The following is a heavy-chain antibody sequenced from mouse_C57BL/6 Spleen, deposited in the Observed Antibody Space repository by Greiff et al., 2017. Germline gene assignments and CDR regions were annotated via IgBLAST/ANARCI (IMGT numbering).Heavy chain of an antibody. Sequence: QVQLQQSGAELVKPGASVKISCKASGYAFSSYWMHWVKQRPGKGLEWIGQIYPGDGDTNYNGKFKGKATLTADTSSSTAYMQLSSLTSEDSAVYFCARRTGSHWYFDVWGTGTTVTVSS. J-gene: IGHJ1*03. CDR2: IYPGDGDT. D-gene: IGHD4-1*01. CDR3: ARRTGSHWYFDV. V-gene: IGHV1-80*01. CDR1: GYAFSSYW.